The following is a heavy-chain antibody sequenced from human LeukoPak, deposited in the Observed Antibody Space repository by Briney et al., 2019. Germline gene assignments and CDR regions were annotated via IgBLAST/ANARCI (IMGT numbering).Heavy chain of an antibody. CDR1: GGSISSYY. V-gene: IGHV4-4*07. D-gene: IGHD4-17*01. J-gene: IGHJ5*02. Sequence: KASETLSLTCTVSGGSISSYYWSWIRQPAGKGLEWIGRIYTSGSTNYNPSLKSRVTMSVDTSKNQFSLKLSSVTAADTAVYYCARETYYGDSTGSWFDPWGQGTLVTVSS. CDR2: IYTSGST. CDR3: ARETYYGDSTGSWFDP.